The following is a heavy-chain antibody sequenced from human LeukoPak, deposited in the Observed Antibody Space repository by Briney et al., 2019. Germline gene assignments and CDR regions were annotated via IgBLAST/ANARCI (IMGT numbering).Heavy chain of an antibody. J-gene: IGHJ4*02. CDR3: ARVRDGYSRNWAY. Sequence: SETLSLTCTVSGGSISSSIYYWGWFRQPPGKGLEWIGSIYYNVATYYNSSLKSRVTISVDTSKNHLSLKLSSVTAADTAVYYCARVRDGYSRNWAYWGQGTLVTVSS. CDR2: IYYNVAT. V-gene: IGHV4-39*02. CDR1: GGSISSSIYY. D-gene: IGHD5-24*01.